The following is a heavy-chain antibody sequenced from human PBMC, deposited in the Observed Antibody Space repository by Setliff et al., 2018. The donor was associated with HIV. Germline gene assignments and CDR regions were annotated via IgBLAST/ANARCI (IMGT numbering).Heavy chain of an antibody. CDR1: GFTFSTYD. CDR2: ISDSGSKS. J-gene: IGHJ3*02. V-gene: IGHV3-23*01. CDR3: AKDRIFGAVIKGAFDI. D-gene: IGHD3-3*02. Sequence: GESLKISCAASGFTFSTYDMNWVRQAPGKGLEWVSGISDSGSKSYYVDSVRGRFTISRDNSKNTLYLQMKSLRAKDTAVYYCAKDRIFGAVIKGAFDIWGQGTKVTV.